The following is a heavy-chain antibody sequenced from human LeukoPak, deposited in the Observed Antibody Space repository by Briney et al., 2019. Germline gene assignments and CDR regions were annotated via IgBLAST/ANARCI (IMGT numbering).Heavy chain of an antibody. Sequence: GGSQRLSCAASGFTFSTYWMTWVRQAPGEGLECVANIKTDGSHTYYLASVKGRFTISRDNAKNFLFLQLGSLRADDTGVYYCARASMGGRDYHLDSWGQGTLVTVPS. CDR2: IKTDGSHT. CDR1: GFTFSTYW. J-gene: IGHJ4*02. CDR3: ARASMGGRDYHLDS. D-gene: IGHD4/OR15-4a*01. V-gene: IGHV3-7*01.